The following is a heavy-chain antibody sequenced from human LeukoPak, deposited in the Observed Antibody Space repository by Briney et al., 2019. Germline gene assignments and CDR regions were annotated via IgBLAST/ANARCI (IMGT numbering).Heavy chain of an antibody. CDR2: ISAYNGNT. V-gene: IGHV1-18*01. J-gene: IGHJ4*02. CDR3: ARILDYVWGSYRYTLDY. D-gene: IGHD3-16*02. Sequence: ASVKVSCKASGYTFTSYGISWVRQAPGQGLEWMGWISAYNGNTNYAQKLQGRVTMTTDTSTSTAYMELRSLRSDGTAVYYCARILDYVWGSYRYTLDYWGQGTLVTVSS. CDR1: GYTFTSYG.